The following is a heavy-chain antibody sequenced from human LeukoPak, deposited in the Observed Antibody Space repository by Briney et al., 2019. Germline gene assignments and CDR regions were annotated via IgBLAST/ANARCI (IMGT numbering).Heavy chain of an antibody. D-gene: IGHD2-15*01. CDR1: GFTFSSYA. V-gene: IGHV3-33*08. J-gene: IGHJ6*02. CDR2: IWYDGNNK. Sequence: GGSLRLSCAASGFTFSSYAMSWVRQAPGKGLEWVAVIWYDGNNKYYADSVKGRFTISRDNSKNTLYLQMNSLRAEDTAVYYCARIDSFCSGGGCYYYYGMDVWGQGTTVTVSS. CDR3: ARIDSFCSGGGCYYYYGMDV.